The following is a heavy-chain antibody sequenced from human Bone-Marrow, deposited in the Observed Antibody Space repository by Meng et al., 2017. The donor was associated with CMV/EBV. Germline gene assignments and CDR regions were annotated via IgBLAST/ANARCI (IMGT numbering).Heavy chain of an antibody. V-gene: IGHV3-73*01. D-gene: IGHD3-22*01. CDR1: GFTFSDAG. Sequence: GGSLRLSCSASGFTFSDAGLHWVRQASGRGLEWIGRIRNRANSHATAYVASVKGRFTISRDDSKNTMYLHVSSLKTDDTAVYYCSRGDSNGPLYWGPGTLVTVSS. CDR2: IRNRANSHAT. J-gene: IGHJ4*02. CDR3: SRGDSNGPLY.